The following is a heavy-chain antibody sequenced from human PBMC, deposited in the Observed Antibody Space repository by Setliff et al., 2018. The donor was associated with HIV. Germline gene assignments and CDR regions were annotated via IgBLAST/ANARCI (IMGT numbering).Heavy chain of an antibody. CDR3: ARRLVVVAAEDYFDS. CDR2: IYYNGDT. V-gene: IGHV4-39*01. CDR1: GDSISNSAYF. D-gene: IGHD2-15*01. J-gene: IGHJ4*02. Sequence: SETLSLTCSVSGDSISNSAYFWGWIRQPSGKGLEYIGSIYYNGDTYHNPSLKSRVTISVDTSNNQFSLKLRSVTAADTAVYYCARRLVVVAAEDYFDSWGQGALVTVSS.